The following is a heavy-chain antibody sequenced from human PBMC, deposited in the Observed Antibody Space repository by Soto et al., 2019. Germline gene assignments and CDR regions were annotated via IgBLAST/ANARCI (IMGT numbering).Heavy chain of an antibody. Sequence: QVQLVESGGGVVQPGRSLRLSCAASGFTFSSYAMHWVRQAPGKGLEWVAVISYDGSNKYYADSVKGRFTISRDTSKNTLYLQMNSLRAEDTAVYYCGREGGQWLGPFDYWGQGTLVTVSS. V-gene: IGHV3-30-3*01. CDR3: GREGGQWLGPFDY. J-gene: IGHJ4*02. D-gene: IGHD6-19*01. CDR1: GFTFSSYA. CDR2: ISYDGSNK.